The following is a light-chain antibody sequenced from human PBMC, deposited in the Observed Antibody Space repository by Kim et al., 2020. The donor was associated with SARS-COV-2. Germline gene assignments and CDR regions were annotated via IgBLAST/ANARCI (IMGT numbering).Light chain of an antibody. J-gene: IGKJ4*01. Sequence: AIQLTQSPSSLSASVGDRVTITCRASQGISSALAWYQQKPGKAPKLLIYDASSLESGVPSRFSGSGSGTDFTLTISSLQPEDFATYYCQQFNSYPTFGEGPRWIS. CDR3: QQFNSYPT. CDR2: DAS. CDR1: QGISSA. V-gene: IGKV1-13*02.